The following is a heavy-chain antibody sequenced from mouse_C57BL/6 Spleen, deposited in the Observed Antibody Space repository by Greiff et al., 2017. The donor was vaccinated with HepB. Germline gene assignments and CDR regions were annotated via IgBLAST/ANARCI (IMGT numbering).Heavy chain of an antibody. CDR2: ISSGSSTI. J-gene: IGHJ2*01. Sequence: EVKLQQSGGGLVKPGGSLTLSCAASGFTFSDYGMHWVRQAPEKGLEWVAYISSGSSTIYYADTVKGRFTISRDNAKNTLFLQMTSLSSEDTAWYCYARERYDLSFGCWGDRTTLSDS. CDR3: ARERYDLSFGC. D-gene: IGHD2-12*01. V-gene: IGHV5-17*01. CDR1: GFTFSDYG.